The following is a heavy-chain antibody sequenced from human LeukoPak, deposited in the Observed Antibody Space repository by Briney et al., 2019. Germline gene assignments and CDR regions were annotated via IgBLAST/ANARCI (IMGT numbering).Heavy chain of an antibody. CDR2: IIPILGIA. CDR3: ARAGGYYHGGYYFDY. CDR1: GGTFSSYA. V-gene: IGHV1-69*04. D-gene: IGHD3-10*01. Sequence: SVKVSCKASGGTFSSYAISWVRQAPGQGLEWMGRIIPILGIANYAQKFQGRVTITADKSTSTAYMELSSLRSEDTAVYYCARAGGYYHGGYYFDYWGQGTLVTVSS. J-gene: IGHJ4*02.